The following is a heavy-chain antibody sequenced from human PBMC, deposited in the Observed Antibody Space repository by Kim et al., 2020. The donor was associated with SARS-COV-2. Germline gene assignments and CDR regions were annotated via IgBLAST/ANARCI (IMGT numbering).Heavy chain of an antibody. Sequence: VGSLRLSCAASGFTFRSYSMSWVRQAPGKGLEWVANINQDGSEKYYVDSVRGRFTISRDNAKNSLYLQMNILRTEDTAVYYCARARGTDYWGQGTLVTVS. V-gene: IGHV3-7*04. CDR2: INQDGSEK. D-gene: IGHD3-16*01. CDR3: ARARGTDY. CDR1: GFTFRSYS. J-gene: IGHJ4*02.